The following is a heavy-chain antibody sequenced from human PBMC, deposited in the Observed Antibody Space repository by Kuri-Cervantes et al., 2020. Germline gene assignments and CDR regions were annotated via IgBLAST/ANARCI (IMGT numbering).Heavy chain of an antibody. CDR3: ARSYGDYVNWFDP. CDR2: FDPEDGET. Sequence: ASVKVSCKVSGYTLTELSMHWVRQAPGKGLEWMGGFDPEDGETIYAQKFQGRVTMTRNTSISTAYMELSSLRSEDTAVYYCARSYGDYVNWFDPWGQGTLVTVSS. V-gene: IGHV1-24*01. D-gene: IGHD4-17*01. J-gene: IGHJ5*02. CDR1: GYTLTELS.